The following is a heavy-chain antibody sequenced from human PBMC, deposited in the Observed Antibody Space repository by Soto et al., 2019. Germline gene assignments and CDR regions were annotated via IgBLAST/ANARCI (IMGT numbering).Heavy chain of an antibody. Sequence: QVPLVQSGAEVKKPGSPVTVSCKASGGTFSSYAIHWVRQAPGQGLEWMGGIIPMYGPAKYAQRFQGRVTITADESTTTVYMELTSLTSQDTAVDYCARVTSMVRGVIANWFDPWGHGTLVPVSS. CDR2: IIPMYGPA. CDR3: ARVTSMVRGVIANWFDP. D-gene: IGHD3-10*01. CDR1: GGTFSSYA. J-gene: IGHJ5*02. V-gene: IGHV1-69*01.